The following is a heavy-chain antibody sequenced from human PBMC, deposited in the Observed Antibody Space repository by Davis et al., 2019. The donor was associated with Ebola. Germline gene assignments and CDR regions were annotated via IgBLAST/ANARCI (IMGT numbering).Heavy chain of an antibody. CDR1: GFTFSSYA. CDR2: ISYDGSNK. J-gene: IGHJ3*02. CDR3: ARGRSVFSGWLLLLDAFDI. D-gene: IGHD3-22*01. V-gene: IGHV3-30-3*01. Sequence: GSLRLSCAASGFTFSSYAMHWVRQAPGKGLEWVAVISYDGSNKYYADSVKGRFTISRDNSKNTLYLQMNSLRAEDTAVYYCARGRSVFSGWLLLLDAFDIWGQGTMVTVSS.